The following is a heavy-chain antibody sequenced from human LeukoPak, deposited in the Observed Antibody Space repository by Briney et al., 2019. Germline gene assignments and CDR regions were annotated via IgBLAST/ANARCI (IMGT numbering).Heavy chain of an antibody. CDR3: ARSYDIFAFDI. D-gene: IGHD3-22*01. Sequence: AGSLRLSCAASAFTVSSNYMSWVRQAPGKWLEWVSVIYSGGSTYYEDSVKGRFTISRDNSKNTLYLQMNSLRAEDTAVYYCARSYDIFAFDIWGQGTMVTVSS. J-gene: IGHJ3*02. CDR1: AFTVSSNY. V-gene: IGHV3-66*01. CDR2: IYSGGST.